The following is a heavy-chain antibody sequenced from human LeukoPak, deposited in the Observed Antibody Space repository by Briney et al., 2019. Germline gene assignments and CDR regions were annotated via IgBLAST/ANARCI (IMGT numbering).Heavy chain of an antibody. CDR2: IWYDGSNK. J-gene: IGHJ4*02. V-gene: IGHV3-33*06. Sequence: GGSLRLSCAASGFTFSSYGMHWVRQAPGKGLEWVAVIWYDGSNKYYADSVKGRFTISRDNSKNTLYLQMNSLRAEDTAVYYCAKDLAVPGSGGHGDWGQGTLVTVSS. D-gene: IGHD6-19*01. CDR3: AKDLAVPGSGGHGD. CDR1: GFTFSSYG.